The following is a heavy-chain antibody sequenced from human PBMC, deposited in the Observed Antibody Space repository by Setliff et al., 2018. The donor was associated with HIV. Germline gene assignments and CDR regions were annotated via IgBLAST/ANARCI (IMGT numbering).Heavy chain of an antibody. CDR3: ARAPFRGGSFGWFDP. Sequence: SETLSLTCSVSGGSISSGSYYWSWFRQYPEKGLEWIGWIHYSGRTNFNPSLRSRATIAFDTSKNQFSLNLTSVTAADTAVYYCARAPFRGGSFGWFDPWGQGTLVTVSS. CDR2: IHYSGRT. D-gene: IGHD2-15*01. CDR1: GGSISSGSYY. V-gene: IGHV4-31*03. J-gene: IGHJ5*02.